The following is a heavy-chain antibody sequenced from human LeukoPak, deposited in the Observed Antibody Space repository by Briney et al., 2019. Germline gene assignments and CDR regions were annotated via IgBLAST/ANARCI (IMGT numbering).Heavy chain of an antibody. CDR2: ISGSGGST. J-gene: IGHJ4*02. CDR3: AKADYYDSSGYYRDY. Sequence: PGGSLRLSCAASGFTFSSYAMSWVRQAPGKGLEGVSAISGSGGSTYYADSVKGRFTISRDNSKNTLYLQMNSLRAEDTAVYYCAKADYYDSSGYYRDYWGQGTLVTVSS. V-gene: IGHV3-23*01. CDR1: GFTFSSYA. D-gene: IGHD3-22*01.